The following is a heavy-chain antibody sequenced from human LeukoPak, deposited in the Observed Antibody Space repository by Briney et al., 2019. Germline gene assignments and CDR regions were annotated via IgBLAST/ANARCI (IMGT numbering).Heavy chain of an antibody. D-gene: IGHD4-17*01. Sequence: SETLSLICTASGGSISSGGYYWSWIRQHPGKGLEWIGCIYYSGSTYYNPSLKSRVTISVDTSKNQFSLKLSSVTAADTAVYYCARRPATTVTQFDYWGQGTLVTVSS. V-gene: IGHV4-31*03. CDR1: GGSISSGGYY. J-gene: IGHJ4*02. CDR3: ARRPATTVTQFDY. CDR2: IYYSGST.